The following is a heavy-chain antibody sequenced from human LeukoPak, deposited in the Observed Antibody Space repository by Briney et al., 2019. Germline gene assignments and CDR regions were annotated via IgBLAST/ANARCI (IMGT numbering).Heavy chain of an antibody. V-gene: IGHV4-59*01. CDR3: ARDRWSRESSSWLKAFDM. CDR2: IYYSGST. J-gene: IGHJ3*02. D-gene: IGHD6-13*01. Sequence: PSETLSLTCTVSGVSISSYYWSWIRQPPGKGLEWIGYIYYSGSTNYNPSLKSRVTISVDTSKNQFSLKLSSVTAADTAVYYCARDRWSRESSSWLKAFDMWGQGTMVTVSS. CDR1: GVSISSYY.